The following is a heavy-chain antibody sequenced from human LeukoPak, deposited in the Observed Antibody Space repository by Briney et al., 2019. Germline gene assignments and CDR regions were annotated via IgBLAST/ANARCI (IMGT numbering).Heavy chain of an antibody. V-gene: IGHV3-49*03. CDR3: TRAPRLYDSSGYYQSGRGLYYFDY. Sequence: GGSLRLSCTASGFTFGDYALSWFRQVPGKGPEWVGFLTSKAYGETSHFAAFVQGRFTISRDDSKSIAYLQMNSLKTEDTAVYYCTRAPRLYDSSGYYQSGRGLYYFDYWGQGTLVTVSS. CDR1: GFTFGDYA. J-gene: IGHJ4*02. CDR2: LTSKAYGETS. D-gene: IGHD3-22*01.